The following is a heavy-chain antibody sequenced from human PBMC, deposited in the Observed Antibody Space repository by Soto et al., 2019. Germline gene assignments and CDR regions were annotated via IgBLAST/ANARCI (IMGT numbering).Heavy chain of an antibody. CDR1: GYTFTHYY. Sequence: ASVKVSCKASGYTFTHYYIHWVRQAPGQGLEWMGIINPNGGITTYAQKFRAGFSMARDTSTSTVYLELSSLRSEDSAVYYCATSVNSAMAFDYWGQGTLVTVSS. V-gene: IGHV1-46*01. CDR3: ATSVNSAMAFDY. CDR2: INPNGGIT. D-gene: IGHD5-18*01. J-gene: IGHJ4*02.